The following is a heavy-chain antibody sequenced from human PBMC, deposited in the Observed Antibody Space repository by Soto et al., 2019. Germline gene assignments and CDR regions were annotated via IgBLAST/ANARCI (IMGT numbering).Heavy chain of an antibody. V-gene: IGHV3-30-3*01. Sequence: GGSLRLSCAASGFTFIDYAMHWGRHFPGQGLEWVAVISFDGNIKYDADSVKGRFTISRDNSKNTLFLQMDSLKGEDTAVYSCARAPRRYCTSLSCLGLYGLDVWGQGTAVTVSS. CDR3: ARAPRRYCTSLSCLGLYGLDV. D-gene: IGHD2-8*01. CDR2: ISFDGNIK. J-gene: IGHJ6*02. CDR1: GFTFIDYA.